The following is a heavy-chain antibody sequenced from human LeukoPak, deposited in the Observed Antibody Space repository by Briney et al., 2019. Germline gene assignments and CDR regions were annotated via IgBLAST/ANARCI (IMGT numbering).Heavy chain of an antibody. CDR3: ATVVDTAMVTRWFDP. CDR1: GYTLTELS. D-gene: IGHD5-18*01. J-gene: IGHJ5*02. V-gene: IGHV1-24*01. CDR2: FDPEDGET. Sequence: ASVKVSCKVSGYTLTELSMHWVRQAPGKGLEWVGGFDPEDGETIYAQKFQGRVTMTEDTSTDTAYMELSSLRSEDTAVYYCATVVDTAMVTRWFDPWGQGTLVTVSS.